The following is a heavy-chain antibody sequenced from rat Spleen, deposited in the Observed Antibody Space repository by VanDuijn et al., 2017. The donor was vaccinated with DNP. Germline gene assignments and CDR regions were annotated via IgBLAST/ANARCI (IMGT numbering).Heavy chain of an antibody. CDR2: IKAKSNNYAT. CDR3: AYYRYGGPSDY. Sequence: EVQVLESGGGLVQPGNSLKLSCATSGFTFSTAWMYWYRQFPEKRLEWVARIKAKSNNYATDYTESVKGRFTISRDDSKSSIYLQMNNLKEEDTAIYYCAYYRYGGPSDYWGQGVMVTVSS. CDR1: GFTFSTAW. V-gene: IGHV6-6*01. J-gene: IGHJ2*01. D-gene: IGHD1-5*01.